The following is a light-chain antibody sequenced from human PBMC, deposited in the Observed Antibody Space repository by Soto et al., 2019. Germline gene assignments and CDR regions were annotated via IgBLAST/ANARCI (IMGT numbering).Light chain of an antibody. V-gene: IGLV2-23*01. CDR1: SSTVGGFNV. CDR3: CSYVGATTYV. CDR2: EGI. Sequence: QSVLTHPASVSGSPGQSITISCPGTSSTVGGFNVVSWYQQHPGKAPKVIIYEGIKRPSGVSNRSSGSNSGSTASLTISGLQAEDEADYYCCSYVGATTYVFGTGTKVTVL. J-gene: IGLJ1*01.